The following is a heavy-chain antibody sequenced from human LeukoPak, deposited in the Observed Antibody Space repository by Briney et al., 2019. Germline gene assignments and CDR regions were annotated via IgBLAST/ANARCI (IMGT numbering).Heavy chain of an antibody. J-gene: IGHJ4*02. Sequence: ASVKVSCKASGYTSTGYYMHWVRQAPGQGLEWMGWINPNSGGTNYAQKFQGRVTMTRDTSISTAYMELSRLRSDDTAVYYCARDSYYDSSGYPGPFDYWGQGTLVTVSS. CDR1: GYTSTGYY. CDR3: ARDSYYDSSGYPGPFDY. CDR2: INPNSGGT. V-gene: IGHV1-2*02. D-gene: IGHD3-22*01.